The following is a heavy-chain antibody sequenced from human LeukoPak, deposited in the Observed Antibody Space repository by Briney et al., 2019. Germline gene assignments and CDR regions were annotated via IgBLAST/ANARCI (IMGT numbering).Heavy chain of an antibody. CDR3: AKDRLEGSDFDY. Sequence: GGSLRLSCAASGFTFDDYGMSWVRQAPRKGLEWVSGINWNGGSTGYADSVKGRFTISRDNAKNSLYLQMNSLRAEDTAVYYCAKDRLEGSDFDYWGQGTLVTVSS. D-gene: IGHD2-15*01. CDR2: INWNGGST. J-gene: IGHJ4*02. V-gene: IGHV3-20*04. CDR1: GFTFDDYG.